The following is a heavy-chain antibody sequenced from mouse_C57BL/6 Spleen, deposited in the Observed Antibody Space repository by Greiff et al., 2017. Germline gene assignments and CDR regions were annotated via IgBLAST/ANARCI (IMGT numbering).Heavy chain of an antibody. CDR1: GYTFTSYW. V-gene: IGHV1-61*01. J-gene: IGHJ2*01. D-gene: IGHD3-2*02. CDR3: ARRDSSGYGY. Sequence: QVQLQQPGAELVRPGSSVKLSCKASGYTFTSYWMEWVKQRPGQGLEWIGNIYPSDSETHYNQKFKDKATLTVDKSSSTAYMQLSSLTSEDSAVYYCARRDSSGYGYWGQGTTLTVSS. CDR2: IYPSDSET.